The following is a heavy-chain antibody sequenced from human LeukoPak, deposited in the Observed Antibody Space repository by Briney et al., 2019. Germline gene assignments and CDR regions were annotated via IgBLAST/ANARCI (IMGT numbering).Heavy chain of an antibody. Sequence: ASVKVSCKASGYTFTSYGISWVRQAPGQGLEWMGWISAYNGNTNYAQKLQGRVTITADESTSTAYMELSSLRSEDTAVYYCARDLRGSYLSWGQGTLVTVSS. CDR3: ARDLRGSYLS. CDR2: ISAYNGNT. V-gene: IGHV1-18*01. J-gene: IGHJ4*02. CDR1: GYTFTSYG. D-gene: IGHD1-26*01.